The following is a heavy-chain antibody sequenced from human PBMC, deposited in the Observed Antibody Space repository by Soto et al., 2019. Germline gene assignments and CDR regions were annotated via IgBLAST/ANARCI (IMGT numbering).Heavy chain of an antibody. Sequence: QVQLVQSGAEVKKPGASVKVSCKASGFTFTSYGISWVRQAPGQGLEWMGWISAYNGNTHYAQKLQGRVTMTTDTSTSKAYMEPRGLRSDGTAVYYCARTLPPIDYWGQGTLVNVSS. CDR2: ISAYNGNT. CDR1: GFTFTSYG. V-gene: IGHV1-18*01. D-gene: IGHD1-26*01. J-gene: IGHJ4*02. CDR3: ARTLPPIDY.